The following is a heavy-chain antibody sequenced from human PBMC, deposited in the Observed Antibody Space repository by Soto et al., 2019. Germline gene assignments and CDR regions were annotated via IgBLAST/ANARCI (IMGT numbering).Heavy chain of an antibody. CDR1: GGSISNSY. CDR2: MYYSGST. J-gene: IGHJ5*02. V-gene: IGHV4-59*01. CDR3: ARGLRWFDA. Sequence: LSLTCTVSGGSISNSYWTWLRQPPGKGLEWIGYMYYSGSTNYNPSPKSRVTTSVDTSKNQFSLKVSSVTAADTAVYYCARGLRWFDAWGQGTLVTVSS.